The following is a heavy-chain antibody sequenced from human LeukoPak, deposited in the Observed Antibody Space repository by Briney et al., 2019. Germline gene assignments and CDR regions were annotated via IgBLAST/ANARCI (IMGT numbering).Heavy chain of an antibody. CDR3: ARDGYSCDPDHFDY. CDR1: GFTFSSYS. V-gene: IGHV3-21*01. D-gene: IGHD5-18*01. J-gene: IGHJ4*02. Sequence: GGSLRLSCAASGFTFSSYSMNWVRQAPGKGLEWVSSISSSSSYIYYADSVKGRFTIPRDNAKNSLYLQMNSLRAEDTAVYYCARDGYSCDPDHFDYWGQGTLVTVSS. CDR2: ISSSSSYI.